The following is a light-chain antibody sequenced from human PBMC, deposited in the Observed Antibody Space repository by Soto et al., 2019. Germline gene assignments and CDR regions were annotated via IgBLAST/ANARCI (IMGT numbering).Light chain of an antibody. J-gene: IGKJ1*01. CDR2: AAS. V-gene: IGKV1-8*01. Sequence: ALRMTQSPSSFSASTGDRVTITCRASQHIGTYLAWYQQKPGKAPNLLIYAASTLQSGVPSRFSGSGSGTDFTLTISCLQAEDFATYYCQQYYDYPRTFGQGTKVEIK. CDR3: QQYYDYPRT. CDR1: QHIGTY.